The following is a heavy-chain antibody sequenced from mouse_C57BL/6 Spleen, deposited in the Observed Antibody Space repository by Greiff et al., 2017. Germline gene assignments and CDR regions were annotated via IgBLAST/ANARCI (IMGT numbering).Heavy chain of an antibody. V-gene: IGHV5-4*03. CDR1: GFTFSSYA. J-gene: IGHJ3*01. CDR2: ISDGGSYT. D-gene: IGHD2-4*01. CDR3: ARGGLPAWFAY. Sequence: DVMLVESGGGLVKPGGSLKLSCAASGFTFSSYAMSWVRQTPEKRLEWVATISDGGSYTYYPDNVKGRFTISRDNAKNNLYLQMSHLKSEDTAMYYCARGGLPAWFAYWGQGTLVTVSA.